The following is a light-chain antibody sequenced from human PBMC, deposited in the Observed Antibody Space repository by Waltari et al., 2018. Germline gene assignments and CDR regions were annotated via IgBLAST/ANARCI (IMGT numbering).Light chain of an antibody. CDR1: SSSTGTPS. CDR3: AGWDDSLTGVV. V-gene: IGLV1-47*01. CDR2: LDG. Sequence: QYVLTQPPSLSATPGHGASSPRSGTSSSTGTPSVFCYPQFPGRAPKLLIYLDGTRPSGVPDRFSASKSGSSASLTISGLRPEDEADYHCAGWDDSLTGVVCGGGTKLSV. J-gene: IGLJ2*01.